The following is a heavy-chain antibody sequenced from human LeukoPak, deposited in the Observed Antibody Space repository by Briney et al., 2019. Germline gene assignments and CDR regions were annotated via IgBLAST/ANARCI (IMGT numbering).Heavy chain of an antibody. CDR3: ARAPLMVYYYYYGMDV. V-gene: IGHV3-30*03. CDR2: ISYDGSNK. Sequence: LSLTCAVYGGSFIGYYWSWIRQPPGKGLEWVAVISYDGSNKYYADSVKGRFTISRDNSKNTLYLQMNSLRAEDTAVYYCARAPLMVYYYYYGMDVWGQGTTVTVSS. CDR1: GGSFIGYY. J-gene: IGHJ6*02. D-gene: IGHD2-8*01.